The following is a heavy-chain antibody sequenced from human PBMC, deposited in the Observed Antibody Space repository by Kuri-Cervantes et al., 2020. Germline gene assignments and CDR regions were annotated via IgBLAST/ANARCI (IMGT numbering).Heavy chain of an antibody. J-gene: IGHJ4*02. D-gene: IGHD3-22*01. CDR3: ARAYYYDSSGYFGY. V-gene: IGHV3-11*04. CDR1: GFTFNDYA. Sequence: GGSLRLSCVASGFTFNDYAMHWVRQAPGKGLEWVSYISSSGSTIYYADSVKGRFTISRDNAKSSLYLQMNSLRAEDTAVCYCARAYYYDSSGYFGYWGQGTLVTVSS. CDR2: ISSSGSTI.